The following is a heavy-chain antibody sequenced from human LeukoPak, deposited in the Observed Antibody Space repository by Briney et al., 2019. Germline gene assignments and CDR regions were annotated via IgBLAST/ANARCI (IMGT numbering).Heavy chain of an antibody. V-gene: IGHV4-39*02. CDR3: ARDDPNKYYFDY. J-gene: IGHJ4*02. CDR2: IYYSGST. Sequence: SETLSLTCTVSGGSISSSSYYWGWIRQPPGKGLEWIGKIYYSGSTYYNSSLKSRVTISVDTSKNQSSLKLSSVTAADTAVYYCARDDPNKYYFDYWGQGTLVTVSS. D-gene: IGHD2/OR15-2a*01. CDR1: GGSISSSSYY.